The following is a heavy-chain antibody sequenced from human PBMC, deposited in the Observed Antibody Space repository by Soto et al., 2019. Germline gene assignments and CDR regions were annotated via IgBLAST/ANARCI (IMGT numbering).Heavy chain of an antibody. J-gene: IGHJ4*02. CDR2: IWCGGSTK. Sequence: GRCLRGASAPSGCTLSSYRMHCARQAAGKWLGWGAVIWCGGSTKYSAHSVKGRITISGDNSKHTLYLQMNSLCAEDTVVYYCAREGYIVVVPAANRLDYWRQGTLVTVSS. CDR3: AREGYIVVVPAANRLDY. V-gene: IGHV3-33*01. D-gene: IGHD2-2*01. CDR1: GCTLSSYR.